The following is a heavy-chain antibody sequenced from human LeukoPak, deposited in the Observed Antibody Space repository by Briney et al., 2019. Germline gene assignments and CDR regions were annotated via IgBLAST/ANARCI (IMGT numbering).Heavy chain of an antibody. CDR1: GFTFTSSA. Sequence: ASVKVSCKASGFTFTSSAVQWVRQARGQRLEWIGWIVVGSGNTNYAQKFQERVTITRDMSTSTAYMELSSLRSEDTAVYYCAASPDYYDSSGYSYYFDYWGQGTLVTVSS. CDR3: AASPDYYDSSGYSYYFDY. V-gene: IGHV1-58*01. CDR2: IVVGSGNT. D-gene: IGHD3-22*01. J-gene: IGHJ4*02.